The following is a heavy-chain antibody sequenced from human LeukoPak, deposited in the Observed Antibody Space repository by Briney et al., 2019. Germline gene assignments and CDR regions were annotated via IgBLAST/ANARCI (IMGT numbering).Heavy chain of an antibody. Sequence: GGSLRLSCAASGFTFSSYEMNWVRQAPGKGLEWVSYISSSGSTIYYADSVKGRFTISRDNAKNSLYLQMNSLRAEDTAVYYCARLYSSGWYNGAFDIWGQGTMVTVSS. CDR1: GFTFSSYE. J-gene: IGHJ3*02. CDR2: ISSSGSTI. CDR3: ARLYSSGWYNGAFDI. D-gene: IGHD6-19*01. V-gene: IGHV3-48*03.